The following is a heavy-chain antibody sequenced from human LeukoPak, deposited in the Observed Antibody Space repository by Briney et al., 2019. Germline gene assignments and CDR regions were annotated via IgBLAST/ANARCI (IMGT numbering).Heavy chain of an antibody. Sequence: ASVKVSCKASGYTFTSYDINWVRQATGQGLEWMGWMNPNSGNTGYAQKFQGRVTMTRDTSTSTVYMELSSLRSEDTAVYYCARPPSDQTNYDSSGYEIWGQGTMVTVSS. J-gene: IGHJ3*02. CDR1: GYTFTSYD. CDR2: MNPNSGNT. V-gene: IGHV1-8*01. CDR3: ARPPSDQTNYDSSGYEI. D-gene: IGHD3-22*01.